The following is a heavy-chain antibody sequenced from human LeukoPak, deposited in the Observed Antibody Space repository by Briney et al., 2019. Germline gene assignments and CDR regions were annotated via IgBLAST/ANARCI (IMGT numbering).Heavy chain of an antibody. Sequence: SETLSLTCTVSGGSISSSSYYWGWIRQPPGKGLEWIGSIYYSGSTYYNPSLKSRVTISVDTSKNQFSLKLSSVTAADTAVYYCARRGAYCGGDCYSFWGQGTLVTVSS. J-gene: IGHJ4*02. CDR2: IYYSGST. D-gene: IGHD2-21*02. CDR1: GGSISSSSYY. CDR3: ARRGAYCGGDCYSF. V-gene: IGHV4-39*01.